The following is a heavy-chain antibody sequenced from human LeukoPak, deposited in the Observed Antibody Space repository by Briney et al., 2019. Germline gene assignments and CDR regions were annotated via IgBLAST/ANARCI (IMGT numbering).Heavy chain of an antibody. Sequence: GGSLRLSCAASGFTFSGYWMHWVRQGPGKGLVWVSRIESDGSSTSYADSVKGRFTISRDNAKNTLYLQMSSLRAEDTAMFYCARGKGGAQFDYWGQGTLVTVSS. J-gene: IGHJ4*02. V-gene: IGHV3-74*01. CDR1: GFTFSGYW. D-gene: IGHD3-16*01. CDR2: IESDGSST. CDR3: ARGKGGAQFDY.